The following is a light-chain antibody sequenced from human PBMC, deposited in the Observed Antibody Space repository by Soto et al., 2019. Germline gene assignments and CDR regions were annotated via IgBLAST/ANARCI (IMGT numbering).Light chain of an antibody. CDR1: SSDVGGYNR. CDR2: EVT. Sequence: LTQPASVSGSPGQSITISCTGTSSDVGGYNRVSWYQQHPDKAPKLIIYEVTNRPSGISNRFSGSKSGDTASLTISGLQAEDEADYYCYSYRSGSAHVFGHGTMVTVL. J-gene: IGLJ1*01. CDR3: YSYRSGSAHV. V-gene: IGLV2-14*01.